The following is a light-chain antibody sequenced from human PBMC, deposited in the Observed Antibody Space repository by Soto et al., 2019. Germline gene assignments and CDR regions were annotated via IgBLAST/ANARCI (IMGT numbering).Light chain of an antibody. CDR3: STYINSITFVI. V-gene: IGLV2-14*01. Sequence: QSALTQPASVSGSPGQSITISCTGTSSDVGAYNYISWYQQHPGKAPKLMIYEVSNRPSGVSTRFSGSKSGNTASLTISGLQAEDEGDYYCSTYINSITFVIFGGGTKVTVL. J-gene: IGLJ2*01. CDR2: EVS. CDR1: SSDVGAYNY.